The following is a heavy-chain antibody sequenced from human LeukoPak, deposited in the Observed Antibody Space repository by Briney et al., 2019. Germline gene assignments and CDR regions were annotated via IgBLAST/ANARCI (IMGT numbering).Heavy chain of an antibody. Sequence: GESLKISCKGSGYSFTTYWIGWVRQMPGKGLEWMGIIYPGDSDARYGPSFQGQVTISVDKSINTAYLQWSSLKASDTAMYYCTRQITFGGVEFDPWGQGTLVTVSS. J-gene: IGHJ5*02. CDR2: IYPGDSDA. CDR1: GYSFTTYW. D-gene: IGHD3-16*01. V-gene: IGHV5-51*01. CDR3: TRQITFGGVEFDP.